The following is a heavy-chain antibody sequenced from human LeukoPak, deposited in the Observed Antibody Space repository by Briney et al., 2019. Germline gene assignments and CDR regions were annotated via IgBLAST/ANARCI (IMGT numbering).Heavy chain of an antibody. CDR1: GYTFTSYG. CDR2: ISAYNGNT. J-gene: IGHJ6*03. CDR3: ARDRSGSAFYYYYYMDV. D-gene: IGHD1-26*01. Sequence: ASVKVSCKASGYTFTSYGISWVRQAPGQGLEWMGWISAYNGNTNYAQKLQGRVTMTTDTSTSTAYMELRSLRSDDTAVYYCARDRSGSAFYYYYYMDVWGKGTTVTVSS. V-gene: IGHV1-18*01.